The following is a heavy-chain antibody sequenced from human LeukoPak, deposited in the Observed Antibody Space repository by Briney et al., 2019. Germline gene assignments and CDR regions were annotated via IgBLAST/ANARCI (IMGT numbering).Heavy chain of an antibody. CDR2: IWYDGSNK. D-gene: IGHD4-11*01. J-gene: IGHJ6*02. CDR3: AKDRMTTVTSYYHYFGMDV. V-gene: IGHV3-30*02. CDR1: GFTFSSYG. Sequence: GGSLRLSCAASGFTFSSYGMHWVRQVPGKGLEWVAVIWYDGSNKYHADSVKGRFTISRDNSKNTLHLQMNSLRVEDTAVYFCAKDRMTTVTSYYHYFGMDVWGQGTTVTVSS.